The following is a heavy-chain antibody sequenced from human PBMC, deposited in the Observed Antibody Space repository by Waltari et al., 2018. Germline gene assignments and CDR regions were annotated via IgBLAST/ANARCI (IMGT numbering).Heavy chain of an antibody. Sequence: QLQLQESGPGLVKPSETLSLTCTVSGGSISSSSYYWGWIRQPPGKGLEWIGSIYYSGSTYYNPSLKSRVTISVDTSKNQFSLKLSSVTAADTAVYYCARLRSDSAFDIWGQGTMVTVSS. CDR3: ARLRSDSAFDI. CDR1: GGSISSSSYY. CDR2: IYYSGST. D-gene: IGHD2-21*02. J-gene: IGHJ3*02. V-gene: IGHV4-39*01.